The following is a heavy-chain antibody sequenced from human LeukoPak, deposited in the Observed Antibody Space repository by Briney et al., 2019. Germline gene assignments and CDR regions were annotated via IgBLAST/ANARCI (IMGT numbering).Heavy chain of an antibody. J-gene: IGHJ4*02. D-gene: IGHD3-22*01. CDR2: ISYDGSNK. CDR1: GFTFSSYA. CDR3: ARDYYDSSGHGPFDY. Sequence: GGSLRLSWAASGFTFSSYAMHWVRQAPGKGLEWVAVISYDGSNKYSAASVKGRFTISRDNSKNTLYLQMNSLRAEDTAVYYCARDYYDSSGHGPFDYWGQGTLVTVSS. V-gene: IGHV3-30-3*01.